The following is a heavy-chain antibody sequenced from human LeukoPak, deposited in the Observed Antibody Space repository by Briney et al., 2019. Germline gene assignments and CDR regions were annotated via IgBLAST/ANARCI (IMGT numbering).Heavy chain of an antibody. CDR2: IYYSGST. CDR1: GGSISSYY. D-gene: IGHD3-9*01. J-gene: IGHJ4*02. CDR3: ARGLRPRALTY. V-gene: IGHV4-59*01. Sequence: PSETLSLTCTVSGGSISSYYWSWIRQPPGKGLEWIGYIYYSGSTNYNPSLKSRVTISVDTSKNQFSLKLSSVTAADTAVYYCARGLRPRALTYWGQGTLVTVSS.